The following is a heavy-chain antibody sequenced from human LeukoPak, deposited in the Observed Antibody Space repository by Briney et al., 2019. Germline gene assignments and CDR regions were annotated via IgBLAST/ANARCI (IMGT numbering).Heavy chain of an antibody. D-gene: IGHD3-9*01. J-gene: IGHJ6*03. CDR3: ARGRVLLRYFDYYYMDV. CDR2: IYYSGST. CDR1: GGSISSSSYY. V-gene: IGHV4-39*07. Sequence: SETLSLTCTVSGGSISSSSYYWGWIRQPPGKGLEWIGSIYYSGSTYYNPSLKSRVTISVDTSKNQFSLKLSSVTAADTAVYYCARGRVLLRYFDYYYMDVWGKGTTVTISS.